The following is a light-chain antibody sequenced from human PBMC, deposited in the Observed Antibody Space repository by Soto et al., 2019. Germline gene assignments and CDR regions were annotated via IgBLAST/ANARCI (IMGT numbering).Light chain of an antibody. Sequence: DIQMTQSPSSLSASVGDRVTITCRASQSITRFLNWYQQKPGKAPKLLIYAASSLHSGVPSRFSGSGSGTHFTLTISSLQPEDFATYYCQQNYSPPPITFGQGTRREIK. J-gene: IGKJ5*01. CDR3: QQNYSPPPIT. CDR2: AAS. V-gene: IGKV1-39*01. CDR1: QSITRF.